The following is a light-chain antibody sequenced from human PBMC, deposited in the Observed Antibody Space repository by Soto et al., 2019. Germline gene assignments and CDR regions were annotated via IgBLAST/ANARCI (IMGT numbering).Light chain of an antibody. J-gene: IGLJ7*01. Sequence: QPVLTQSPSASASLGASVKLTCTLSSGHSSNAIAWHQQQPEKGPRYLMKVNNDGSHNKGDGVPDRFSGSSSGAERYLTISRLQSEDEAEYYCQTWGTDSVVFGGGTQLTVL. CDR1: SGHSSNA. CDR2: VNNDGSH. V-gene: IGLV4-69*01. CDR3: QTWGTDSVV.